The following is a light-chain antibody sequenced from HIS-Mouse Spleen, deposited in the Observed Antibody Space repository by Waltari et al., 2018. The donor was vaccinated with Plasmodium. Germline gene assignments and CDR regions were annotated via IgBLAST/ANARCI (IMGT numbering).Light chain of an antibody. Sequence: EIVLTQSPGTLSLSPGERATLSCRASQSVSSSYLAWYQQKPGQAPRLPIRGASSRATGIPDRFSGSGSGTDFTLTISRVGPEDFAVYYCQQYGSSPITFGQGTRLEIK. CDR2: GAS. J-gene: IGKJ5*01. CDR3: QQYGSSPIT. V-gene: IGKV3-20*01. CDR1: QSVSSSY.